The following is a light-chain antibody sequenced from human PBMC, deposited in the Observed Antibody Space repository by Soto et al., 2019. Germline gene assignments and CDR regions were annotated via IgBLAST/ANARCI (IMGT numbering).Light chain of an antibody. V-gene: IGKV3-15*01. CDR3: QQYSKWPIT. J-gene: IGKJ5*01. Sequence: EIVMTQSPATLSVFPGERATLSCRASQSVNNNLAWYQQKPGQAPRLLIHGVSTRATGIPARFSGSGSGTEFTLTISSLQSEDFAVYYCQQYSKWPITFGQGTRLEIK. CDR2: GVS. CDR1: QSVNNN.